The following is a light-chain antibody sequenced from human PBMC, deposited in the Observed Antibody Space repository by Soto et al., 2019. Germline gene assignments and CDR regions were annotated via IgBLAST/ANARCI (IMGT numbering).Light chain of an antibody. CDR1: SSDIGGYNF. Sequence: QSVLTQPASVSGSPGQSITISCTGTSSDIGGYNFVSWYQQHPGKAPKLLIYDVRNRPSGVSNRFSGSKSGNTASLTISGLQAEDDADYYCNSYRSISTYVFGSGTKLTVL. CDR2: DVR. J-gene: IGLJ1*01. V-gene: IGLV2-14*01. CDR3: NSYRSISTYV.